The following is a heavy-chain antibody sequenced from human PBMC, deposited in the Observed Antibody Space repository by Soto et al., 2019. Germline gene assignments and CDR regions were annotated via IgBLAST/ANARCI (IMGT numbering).Heavy chain of an antibody. CDR3: ARTDIVVVPAATDYYGMDV. V-gene: IGHV3-23*01. CDR1: GFTFSSYA. Sequence: EVQLLESGGGLVQPGGSLRLSCAASGFTFSSYAMSWVRQAPGKGLEWVSAFSGSGGSTYYADSVKGRFTISRDNSKNTLYLQMNSLRAEDTAVYYCARTDIVVVPAATDYYGMDVWGQGTTVTVSS. J-gene: IGHJ6*02. D-gene: IGHD2-2*01. CDR2: FSGSGGST.